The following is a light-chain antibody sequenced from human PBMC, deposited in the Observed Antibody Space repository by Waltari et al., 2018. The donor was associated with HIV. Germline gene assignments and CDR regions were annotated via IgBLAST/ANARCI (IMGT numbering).Light chain of an antibody. V-gene: IGLV1-40*01. CDR3: QSYDSSLNDYV. CDR2: ANT. J-gene: IGLJ1*01. Sequence: QSVLTQPPSVSGAPGHRVTISCPGSNSNIGATSDVHWYQHLPGTAPKLLIFANTNRPSGVPDRFSGSKSGTSASLAITGLQAEDEADYYCQSYDSSLNDYVFGTGTKVTVL. CDR1: NSNIGATSD.